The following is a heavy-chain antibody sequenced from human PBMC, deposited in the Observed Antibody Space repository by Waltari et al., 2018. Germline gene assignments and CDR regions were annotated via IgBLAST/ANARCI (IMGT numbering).Heavy chain of an antibody. J-gene: IGHJ4*02. D-gene: IGHD6-19*01. V-gene: IGHV1-69*09. CDR1: GYTFTGYY. CDR2: IIPILGIA. Sequence: QVQLVQSGAEVKKPGASVKVSCKASGYTFTGYYMHWVRQAPGQGLEWMGWIIPILGIANYAQKFQGRVTITADKSTSTAYMELSSLRSEDTAVYYCASGYSSGWLVDYWGQGTLVTVSS. CDR3: ASGYSSGWLVDY.